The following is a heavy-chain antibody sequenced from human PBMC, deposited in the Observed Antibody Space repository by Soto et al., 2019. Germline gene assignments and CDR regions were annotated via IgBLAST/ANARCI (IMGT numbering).Heavy chain of an antibody. CDR3: ARHVASLSIDYYGMDV. V-gene: IGHV1-18*01. CDR1: GYSFITYG. Sequence: ASVKVSCKASGYSFITYGISWVRQAPGQGLEWMGWISTYNGNTNYAQKLQGRITMTTDTSTTTGYMELRSLRSDDTAVYFCARHVASLSIDYYGMDVWGQGTTVTVSS. J-gene: IGHJ6*02. D-gene: IGHD2-21*01. CDR2: ISTYNGNT.